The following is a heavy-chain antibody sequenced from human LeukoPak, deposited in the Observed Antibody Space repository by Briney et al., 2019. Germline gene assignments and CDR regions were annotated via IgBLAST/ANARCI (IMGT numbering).Heavy chain of an antibody. D-gene: IGHD2-21*02. V-gene: IGHV1-18*01. J-gene: IGHJ5*02. Sequence: ASVKVSCKASGGTFSSYAISWVRQAPGQGLEWVGWLSAYNGNTNYAQKLQGRVTMTTDTSTSTAYMELRSLRSDDTAVYYCARTDSENWFDPWGQGTLVTVSS. CDR3: ARTDSENWFDP. CDR2: LSAYNGNT. CDR1: GGTFSSYA.